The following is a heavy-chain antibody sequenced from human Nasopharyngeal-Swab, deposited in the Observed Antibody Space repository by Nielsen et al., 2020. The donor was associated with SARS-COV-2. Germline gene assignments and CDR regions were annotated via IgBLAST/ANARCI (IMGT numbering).Heavy chain of an antibody. CDR3: ARDSSGSYDGAFDI. CDR1: GYTFTSYY. D-gene: IGHD1-26*01. J-gene: IGHJ3*02. CDR2: INPSGGST. Sequence: ASVKVSCKASGYTFTSYYMHWVRQAPGQGLEWMGIINPSGGSTSYAQKFQGRVTMTTDTSTSTAYMELRSLRSDDTAVYYCARDSSGSYDGAFDIWGQGTMVTVSS. V-gene: IGHV1-46*01.